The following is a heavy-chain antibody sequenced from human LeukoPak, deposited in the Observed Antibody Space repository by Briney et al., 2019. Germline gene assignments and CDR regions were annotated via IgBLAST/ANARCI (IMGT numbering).Heavy chain of an antibody. CDR1: GGSFSGYY. CDR2: INHSGST. CDR3: ARTYYFDY. V-gene: IGHV4-34*01. J-gene: IGHJ4*02. Sequence: SETLSLTCAVYGGSFSGYYWSWIRQPPGKGLEWIGEINHSGSTNYNPSLKSRVTISVDTSKNQFSLKRSSVTAADTAVYYCARTYYFDYWGQGTLVTVSS.